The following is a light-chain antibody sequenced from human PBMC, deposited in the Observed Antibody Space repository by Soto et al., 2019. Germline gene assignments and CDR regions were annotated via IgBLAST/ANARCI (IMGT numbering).Light chain of an antibody. V-gene: IGKV3-15*01. CDR1: QRVSSH. J-gene: IGKJ5*01. CDR2: AAS. Sequence: ETVMTQSPVTLSVSPGDTATLSCRASQRVSSHLAWYQQKPGQAPRLLIYAASTRATGIPVRFSGSGSETEFTLTIRSLQSEDFALYYCHQYNNWPPYTFGQGTRLEIK. CDR3: HQYNNWPPYT.